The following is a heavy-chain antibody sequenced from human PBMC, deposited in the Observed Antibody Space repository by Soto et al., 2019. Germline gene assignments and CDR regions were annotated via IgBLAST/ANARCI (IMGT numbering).Heavy chain of an antibody. V-gene: IGHV1-69*01. Sequence: QVQLVQSGAEVKKPGSSVKVSCKASGGIFSTYAISWLRQAPGQGIEWMGGIIPLFGTPNYAQRFQGSVTITADESTSTAYMELSRLRSEDTAVYYCARDRDDYGSGNYYNRIDFWGQGTLVTVSS. CDR1: GGIFSTYA. CDR2: IIPLFGTP. CDR3: ARDRDDYGSGNYYNRIDF. D-gene: IGHD3-10*01. J-gene: IGHJ4*02.